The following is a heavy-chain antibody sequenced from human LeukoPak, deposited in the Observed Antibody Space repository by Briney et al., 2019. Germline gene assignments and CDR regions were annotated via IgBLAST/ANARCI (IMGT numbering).Heavy chain of an antibody. CDR2: VSRNSDFI. V-gene: IGHV3-9*03. CDR3: VKGRGGKVVPAYPEY. D-gene: IGHD2-2*01. CDR1: GFMFDDYA. Sequence: GGSLRLSCAASGFMFDDYAMHWVRQVPGKGLEWVSGVSRNSDFIAYADSVKGRFTISRDNAKNSLYLQMSSLRVEDMALYYCVKGRGGKVVPAYPEYWGHGTLLTVSS. J-gene: IGHJ4*01.